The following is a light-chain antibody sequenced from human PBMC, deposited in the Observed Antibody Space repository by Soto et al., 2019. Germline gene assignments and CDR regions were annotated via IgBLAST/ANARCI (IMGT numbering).Light chain of an antibody. CDR1: SSDVGGYNY. V-gene: IGLV2-11*01. CDR3: CSYAGSYTYV. CDR2: DVS. Sequence: QSALTQPRSVSGSPGQSVTISCTGTSSDVGGYNYVSWYQQHPDKAPKVMIYDVSKRPSGVPDRFSGSKSGNTASLTISGLHAEDEAYYYCCSYAGSYTYVFGSGTKLTVL. J-gene: IGLJ1*01.